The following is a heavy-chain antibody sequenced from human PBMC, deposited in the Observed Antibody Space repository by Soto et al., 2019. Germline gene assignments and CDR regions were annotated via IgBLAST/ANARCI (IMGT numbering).Heavy chain of an antibody. Sequence: EVQLVESGGGLVQPGGSLRLSCAASGFTVSSNYMSWVRQAPGKGLEWVSVIYSGGSTSYADSVKGRFTISRHNSKNTLYLQMNSLRDEDTAVYYCSREINYIWGSWGQGTLVTVSS. D-gene: IGHD3-16*01. CDR1: GFTVSSNY. CDR3: SREINYIWGS. J-gene: IGHJ4*02. V-gene: IGHV3-53*04. CDR2: IYSGGST.